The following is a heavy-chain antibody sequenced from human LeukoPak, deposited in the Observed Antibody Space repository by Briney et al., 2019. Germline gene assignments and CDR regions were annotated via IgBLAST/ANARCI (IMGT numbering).Heavy chain of an antibody. CDR1: GYTFTSYA. D-gene: IGHD6-6*01. Sequence: AASVKVSCKASGYTFTSYAMNWVRQAPGQGLEWMGWINTNTGNPTYAQGFTGRFVFSLDTSVSTAYLQISSLKAEDTAVYYCAGIAARPGFVYWGQGTLVTVSS. J-gene: IGHJ4*02. CDR2: INTNTGNP. V-gene: IGHV7-4-1*02. CDR3: AGIAARPGFVY.